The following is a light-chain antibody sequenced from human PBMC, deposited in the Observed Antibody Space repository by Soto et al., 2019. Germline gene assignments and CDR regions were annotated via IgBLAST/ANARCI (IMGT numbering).Light chain of an antibody. CDR2: GNT. CDR1: RSNIGAGYD. Sequence: QSVLTQPPSVSGAPGQRVTISCTGSRSNIGAGYDVHWYQQLPGTAPKLLIYGNTNRPSGVPDRFSGSKSGTSASLAITGLQAEDEADYYCQSYDSNLSGRVFGGGTKVTVL. CDR3: QSYDSNLSGRV. V-gene: IGLV1-40*01. J-gene: IGLJ2*01.